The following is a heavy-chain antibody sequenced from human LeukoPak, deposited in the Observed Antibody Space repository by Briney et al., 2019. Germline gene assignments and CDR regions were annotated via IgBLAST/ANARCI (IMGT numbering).Heavy chain of an antibody. J-gene: IGHJ4*02. V-gene: IGHV3-30*04. CDR2: ISYDGSNK. Sequence: GRSLRLSCAASGFTFSSYAMHWVRQAPGKGLEWVAVISYDGSNKYYADSVKGRFTISRVNSKNTLYLQMNSLRAEDTAVYYCATLGGSYYMGPSYYFDYWGQGTLVTVSS. CDR3: ATLGGSYYMGPSYYFDY. D-gene: IGHD3-10*01. CDR1: GFTFSSYA.